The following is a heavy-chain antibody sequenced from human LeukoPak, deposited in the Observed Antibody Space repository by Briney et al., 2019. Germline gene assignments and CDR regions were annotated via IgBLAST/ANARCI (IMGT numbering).Heavy chain of an antibody. V-gene: IGHV1-18*01. CDR1: GYTFTSYG. Sequence: ASVKVSCKASGYTFTSYGISWVRQAPGQGLEWMGWISAYNGNTNYAQKLQGRVTMTTDTSTSTAYMELRSLRSDDTAVYYCARDLYYGSGSPTGLDPWGQGTLVTVSS. CDR3: ARDLYYGSGSPTGLDP. CDR2: ISAYNGNT. J-gene: IGHJ5*02. D-gene: IGHD3-10*01.